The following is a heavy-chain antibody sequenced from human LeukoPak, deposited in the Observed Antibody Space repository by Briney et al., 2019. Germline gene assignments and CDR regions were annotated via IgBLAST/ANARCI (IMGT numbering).Heavy chain of an antibody. CDR3: ARDPSYYDSSGYPDY. V-gene: IGHV1-18*01. Sequence: GASVKGSCKASGYTFTSYGISWVRQAPGEGLEWMGWISAYNGNTNYAQKIQGRVTMTTDTSTSTAFMELRSLTSDDTAVYYCARDPSYYDSSGYPDYWGQGTLVTVSS. CDR2: ISAYNGNT. J-gene: IGHJ4*02. CDR1: GYTFTSYG. D-gene: IGHD3-22*01.